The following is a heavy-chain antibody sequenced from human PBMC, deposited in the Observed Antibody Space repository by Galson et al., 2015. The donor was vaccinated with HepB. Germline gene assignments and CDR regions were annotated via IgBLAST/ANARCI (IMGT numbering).Heavy chain of an antibody. CDR2: IYSSTTT. V-gene: IGHV4-39*01. D-gene: IGHD1-1*01. CDR1: GDSISSSSFY. CDR3: ARLTCVTSNCWFDP. J-gene: IGHJ5*02. Sequence: SETLSLTCSVSGDSISSSSFYCGWVRQPPGKGLEWIGNIYSSTTTYYNPSLKSRVTISVDTSKNQFSLKLSSVTAADTAVYYCARLTCVTSNCWFDPWGPGTLVTVSS.